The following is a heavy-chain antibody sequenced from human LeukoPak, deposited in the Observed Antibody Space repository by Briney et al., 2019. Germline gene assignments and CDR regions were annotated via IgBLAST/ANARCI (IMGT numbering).Heavy chain of an antibody. Sequence: ASVKVSCKASGYTFTGYYMHWVRQAPGQGLEWMGWINPNSGGTNYAQKFQGRVTMTRDTSISTAYMELSRLRSDDTAVYYCARDRPLPPYYFDYRGQGTLVTVSS. CDR3: ARDRPLPPYYFDY. CDR2: INPNSGGT. CDR1: GYTFTGYY. V-gene: IGHV1-2*02. J-gene: IGHJ4*02. D-gene: IGHD6-6*01.